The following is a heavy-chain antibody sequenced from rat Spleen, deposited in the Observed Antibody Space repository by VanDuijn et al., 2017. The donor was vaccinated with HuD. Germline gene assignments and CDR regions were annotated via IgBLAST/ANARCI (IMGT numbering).Heavy chain of an antibody. CDR1: GYSITSNY. V-gene: IGHV3-1*01. J-gene: IGHJ3*01. CDR3: ARSQLSDWCAY. CDR2: ISYSGST. Sequence: EVQLQESGPGLVKPSQSLSLTCSVTGYSITSNYWGWIRKFPGNKMEWIGHISYSGSTTYNPSLKSRISITRDTSKNQFFLHLNSITTGDTTSYYCARSQLSDWCAYWGQGTLVTVSS. D-gene: IGHD1-2*01.